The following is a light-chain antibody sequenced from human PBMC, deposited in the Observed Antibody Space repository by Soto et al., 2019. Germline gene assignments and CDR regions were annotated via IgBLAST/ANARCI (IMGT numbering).Light chain of an antibody. CDR1: SSDIGSYNP. Sequence: QSVLTQPASVSGSPGQSITISCTGASSDIGSYNPVSWYQQDPGKAPKLLIYASTNRPSDVPDRFSGYKSGTSASLAITGLQPEDGADYYCQSYDRNLIGSVIFGGGTKLTVL. V-gene: IGLV2-14*02. CDR2: AST. CDR3: QSYDRNLIGSVI. J-gene: IGLJ2*01.